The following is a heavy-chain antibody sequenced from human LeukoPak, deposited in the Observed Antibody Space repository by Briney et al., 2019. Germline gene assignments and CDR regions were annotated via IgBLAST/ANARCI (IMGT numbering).Heavy chain of an antibody. CDR3: ATWGNNRSFDY. J-gene: IGHJ4*02. CDR1: GGSISSSSYY. D-gene: IGHD2/OR15-2a*01. Sequence: SETLSLTCTVSGGSISSSSYYWGWIRQPPGKGLEWIGSLYYSGSTYYNPSLKSRVTISVDTSKNQFSLKLNSVTAADTAVYYCATWGNNRSFDYWGQGTLVTVSS. V-gene: IGHV4-39*07. CDR2: LYYSGST.